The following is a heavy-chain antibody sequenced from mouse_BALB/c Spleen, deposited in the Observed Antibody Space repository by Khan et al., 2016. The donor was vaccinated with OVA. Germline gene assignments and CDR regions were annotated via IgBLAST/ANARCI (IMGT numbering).Heavy chain of an antibody. CDR1: GFDFSRYW. V-gene: IGHV4-1*02. D-gene: IGHD2-14*01. J-gene: IGHJ3*01. CDR3: ARPYRYDGKAWFAY. Sequence: EVKLLESGGGLVQPGGSLKLSCVASGFDFSRYWMSWVRQAPGKGLEWIGEINPDSSTINYMPSLKDKFIISRDNAKNTLYLQMSKVRSEDTALYYCARPYRYDGKAWFAYWGQGTLVTVSA. CDR2: INPDSSTI.